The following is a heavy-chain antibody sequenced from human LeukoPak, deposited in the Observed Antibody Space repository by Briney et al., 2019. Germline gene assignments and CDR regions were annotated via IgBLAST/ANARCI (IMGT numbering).Heavy chain of an antibody. CDR3: ARKWWYSKDSIVLYYFDY. D-gene: IGHD3-22*01. V-gene: IGHV4-34*01. Sequence: PSETLSLTCAVYGGSFSGYYWSWIRQPPGKGLEWIGEINHSGSTNYNPSLKSRVTISVDTSKNQFSLKLSSVTAADTAVYYCARKWWYSKDSIVLYYFDYWGQGTLVTVSS. J-gene: IGHJ4*02. CDR1: GGSFSGYY. CDR2: INHSGST.